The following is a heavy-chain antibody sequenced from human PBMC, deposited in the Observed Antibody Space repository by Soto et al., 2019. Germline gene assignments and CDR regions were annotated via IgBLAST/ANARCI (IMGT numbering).Heavy chain of an antibody. D-gene: IGHD3-22*01. CDR3: ARECYYDTSGRHSGVGGFDY. J-gene: IGHJ4*02. Sequence: QEHLVESGGGVVPPGRSLRLSCAASGFTFNKYAMHWVRQAPGKGLQWVSFIWYDGSSKYYTDSVKGRFTISRDNSKNTLYLQMNNLAVEDTAVYYCARECYYDTSGRHSGVGGFDYWGQGTLVTVSS. CDR2: IWYDGSSK. CDR1: GFTFNKYA. V-gene: IGHV3-33*01.